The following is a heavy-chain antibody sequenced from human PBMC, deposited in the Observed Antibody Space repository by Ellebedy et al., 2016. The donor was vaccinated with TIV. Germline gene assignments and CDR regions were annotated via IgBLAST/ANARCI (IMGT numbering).Heavy chain of an antibody. CDR2: ISSTGYYI. D-gene: IGHD1-26*01. CDR1: GFTVSDQY. J-gene: IGHJ4*02. V-gene: IGHV3-21*01. CDR3: ARSGEHDY. Sequence: GESLKISCAASGFTVSDQYMDWVRQAPGKGLEWVSSISSTGYYIYYADSVKGQFTISRDDARKSLYLQMNSLRAEDTAVYYCARSGEHDYWGQGTLVTVSS.